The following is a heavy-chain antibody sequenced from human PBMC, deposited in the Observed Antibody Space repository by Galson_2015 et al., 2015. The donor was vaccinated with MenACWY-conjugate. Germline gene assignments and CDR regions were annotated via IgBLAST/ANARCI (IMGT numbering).Heavy chain of an antibody. CDR3: ARGSKIYPAYCGGDCYH. Sequence: SLRLSCAASGFSFNAYSMNWVRQAPGKGLEWVSWIGTKDTEMQYMDSVKGRFSISRDNAKNSLYLEMNSLRDEDTAVYYCARGSKIYPAYCGGDCYHWGRGTLVTVSS. J-gene: IGHJ5*02. CDR2: IGTKDTEM. V-gene: IGHV3-48*02. CDR1: GFSFNAYS. D-gene: IGHD2-21*02.